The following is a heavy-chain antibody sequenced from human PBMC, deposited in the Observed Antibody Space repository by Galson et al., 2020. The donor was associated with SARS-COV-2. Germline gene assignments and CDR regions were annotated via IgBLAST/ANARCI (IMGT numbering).Heavy chain of an antibody. CDR2: ISSSSSSI. CDR3: ARGRIISSTCYGDY. CDR1: GFTLSSYS. Sequence: TGGSLRLSCAASGFTLSSYSMNWVRQAPGKGLEWVSSISSSSSSIYYADSMKGRFTISRDNAKNSLYLQMNRLRAEDTAVYYCARGRIISSTCYGDYWGRGTLVTVS. D-gene: IGHD2-2*01. J-gene: IGHJ4*02. V-gene: IGHV3-21*01.